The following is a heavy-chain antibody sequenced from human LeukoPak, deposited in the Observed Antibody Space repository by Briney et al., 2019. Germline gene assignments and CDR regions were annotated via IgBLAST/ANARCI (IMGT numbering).Heavy chain of an antibody. CDR1: GGSFSGYY. V-gene: IGHV4-34*01. D-gene: IGHD2-2*02. J-gene: IGHJ6*03. CDR3: ARGLVVVAAAIPAYYYYYYMDV. CDR2: INHSGST. Sequence: PSGTLSLTCAVYGGSFSGYYWSWIRQPPGKGLEWIGEINHSGSTAYNPSLKSRVTISVDTSKNQFSLKLSSVTAADTAVYYCARGLVVVAAAIPAYYYYYYMDVWGKGTTVTVSS.